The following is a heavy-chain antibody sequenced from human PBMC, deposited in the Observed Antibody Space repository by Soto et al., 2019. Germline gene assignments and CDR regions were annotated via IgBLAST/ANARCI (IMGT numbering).Heavy chain of an antibody. CDR2: VSSSGGST. V-gene: IGHV3-23*01. CDR1: YG. Sequence: YGMFWCRNILGKTLQWVSAVSSSGGSTYYADSVQGRFTISRDNSKNTLYLQMNSLRAEDTAVYYCAKERGQWRQG. CDR3: AKERGQ. J-gene: IGHJ3*01.